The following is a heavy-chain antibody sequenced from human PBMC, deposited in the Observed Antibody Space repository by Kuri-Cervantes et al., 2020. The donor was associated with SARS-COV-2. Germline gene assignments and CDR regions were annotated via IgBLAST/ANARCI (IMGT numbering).Heavy chain of an antibody. CDR1: GFTFSSYA. CDR2: ISYDGSNK. J-gene: IGHJ4*02. CDR3: ARDGWTYCGGDCYYDGYFDY. V-gene: IGHV3-30-3*01. Sequence: GGSLRLSCAASGFTFSSYAMHWVRQATGKGLEWVAVISYDGSNKYYADSVKGRFTISRDNSKNTLYLQMNSLRAEDTAVYYCARDGWTYCGGDCYYDGYFDYWGQGTLVTVSS. D-gene: IGHD2-21*01.